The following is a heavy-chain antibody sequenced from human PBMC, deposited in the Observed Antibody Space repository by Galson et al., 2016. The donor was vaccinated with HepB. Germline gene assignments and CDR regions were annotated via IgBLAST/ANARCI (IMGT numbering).Heavy chain of an antibody. CDR3: ARAIAAAGNFDY. CDR1: GFSFSSYA. CDR2: ITGSGGTT. Sequence: SLRLSCAASGFSFSSYAMSWARQAPGKGLEWVSTITGSGGTTYYADSVKGRFTISRDNSKNMLYLQMNSLRAEDTAVYYCARAIAAAGNFDYWGQGTLVTVSS. D-gene: IGHD6-13*01. J-gene: IGHJ4*02. V-gene: IGHV3-23*01.